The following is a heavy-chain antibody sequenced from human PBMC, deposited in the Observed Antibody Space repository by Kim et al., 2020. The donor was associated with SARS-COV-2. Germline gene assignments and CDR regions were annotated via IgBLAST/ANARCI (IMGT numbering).Heavy chain of an antibody. V-gene: IGHV4-34*01. CDR2: INHSGST. CDR1: GGSFSGYY. CDR3: ARAHIVVVPAAITRYFDL. J-gene: IGHJ2*01. D-gene: IGHD2-2*01. Sequence: SETLSLTCAVYGGSFSGYYWSWIRQPPGKGLEWIGEINHSGSTNYNPSLKSRVTISVDTSKNQFSLKLSSVTAADTAVYYCARAHIVVVPAAITRYFDL.